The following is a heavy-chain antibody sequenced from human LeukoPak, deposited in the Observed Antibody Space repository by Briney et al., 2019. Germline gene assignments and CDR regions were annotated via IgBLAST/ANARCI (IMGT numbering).Heavy chain of an antibody. CDR2: INQGGSEK. CDR1: GFTFSNYW. V-gene: IGHV3-7*01. CDR3: SNGYCSGDSCY. Sequence: PGGSLRLSCAASGFTFSNYWMSWVRQTPGKGLEWVGNINQGGSEKYYVDSVKGRFTISRDNAKNSLYLRINSPTVEDTAVYYCSNGYCSGDSCYWGQGTLVTVSS. D-gene: IGHD2-15*01. J-gene: IGHJ4*02.